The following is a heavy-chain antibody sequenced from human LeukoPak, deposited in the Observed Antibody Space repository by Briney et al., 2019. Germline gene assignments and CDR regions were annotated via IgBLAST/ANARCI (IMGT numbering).Heavy chain of an antibody. D-gene: IGHD3-22*01. CDR2: ISGTGGST. J-gene: IGHJ4*02. CDR3: AKESCGASSGYYEVFDY. V-gene: IGHV3-23*01. Sequence: GGSLRLSCTASGFTFTSYAMSCVRQAPGKGLEWVSVISGTGGSTNHADSVKGRFTISRDNSKNTLYLQMNSLRAEDTAVTYRAKESCGASSGYYEVFDYWGQGTLVTVSS. CDR1: GFTFTSYA.